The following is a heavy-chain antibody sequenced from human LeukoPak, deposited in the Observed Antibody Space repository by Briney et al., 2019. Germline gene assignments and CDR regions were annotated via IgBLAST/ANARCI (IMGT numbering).Heavy chain of an antibody. CDR1: GFTFSTYA. CDR2: ISGGGRNT. D-gene: IGHD2-21*02. CDR3: AKDLAYCGGDCYPEYFQH. Sequence: GGSLRLSCAASGFTFSTYAMSWVRQAPGKGLEWVSSISGGGRNTYYSDSVKGRFTISRDNSKNTLSLQMNSLSVEDTAIYYCAKDLAYCGGDCYPEYFQHWGQGTLVTVSS. V-gene: IGHV3-23*01. J-gene: IGHJ1*01.